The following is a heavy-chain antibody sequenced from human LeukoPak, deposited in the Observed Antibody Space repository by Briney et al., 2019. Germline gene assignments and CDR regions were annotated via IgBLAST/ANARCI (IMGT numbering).Heavy chain of an antibody. D-gene: IGHD3-22*01. Sequence: PGGSLRLSCAASGFTFSSYAMSWVRQAPGKGLEWVSAISGSGGSTYYADSVKGRFTISRDNSKNTLYLQMNSLRAEDTDNGGSITMMVVVLPPWGQGTLVTVSS. CDR2: ISGSGGST. CDR1: GFTFSSYA. J-gene: IGHJ5*02. CDR3: ITMMVVVLPP. V-gene: IGHV3-23*01.